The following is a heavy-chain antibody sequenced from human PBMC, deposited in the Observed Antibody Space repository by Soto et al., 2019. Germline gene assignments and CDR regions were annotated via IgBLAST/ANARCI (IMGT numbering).Heavy chain of an antibody. CDR2: VYTTGST. CDR3: ARDFFFIVAASADISTHSLP. Sequence: SSIAQSGGKRLKWIGRVYTTGSTNYNPSLKSRVTISVDTSSNQFSLSLRSVTAADTAVYYCARDFFFIVAASADISTHSLPWGQAILVTV. J-gene: IGHJ5*02. V-gene: IGHV4-4*07. D-gene: IGHD2-15*01.